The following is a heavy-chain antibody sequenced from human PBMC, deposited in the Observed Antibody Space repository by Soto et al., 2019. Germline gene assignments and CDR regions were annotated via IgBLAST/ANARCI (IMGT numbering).Heavy chain of an antibody. D-gene: IGHD2-21*02. J-gene: IGHJ4*02. CDR2: IYYSGST. V-gene: IGHV4-61*08. Sequence: NPSETLSLTCTVSGGSISSGGYYWSWIRQHPGKGLEWIGYIYYSGSTNYNPSLKSRVTISLDTSKNQFSLKLRSVTAADTAVYYCARDLRPYCGGDCYIDYWGQGTLVTVSS. CDR1: GGSISSGGYY. CDR3: ARDLRPYCGGDCYIDY.